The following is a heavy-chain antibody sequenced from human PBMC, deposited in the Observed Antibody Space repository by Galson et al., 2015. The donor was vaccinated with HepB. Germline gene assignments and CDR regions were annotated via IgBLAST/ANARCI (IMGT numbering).Heavy chain of an antibody. J-gene: IGHJ5*02. CDR3: ARGGSYFDGLGSLYNWFDP. CDR2: IDPRGGST. V-gene: IGHV1-46*01. D-gene: IGHD3-22*01. Sequence: SVKVSCKASGYTFTNYYLHWVRQAPGQGLEWMAIIDPRGGSTTFAQKFQGRVTLTRDTSTSTVYMELSSLRSEDTAVYYCARGGSYFDGLGSLYNWFDPWGQGTLVTVSS. CDR1: GYTFTNYY.